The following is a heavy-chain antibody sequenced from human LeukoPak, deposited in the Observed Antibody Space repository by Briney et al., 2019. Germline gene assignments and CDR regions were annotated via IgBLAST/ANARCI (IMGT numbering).Heavy chain of an antibody. Sequence: GGSLRLSCAASGFTFSSYGMRWVRQAPGKGLEWVAVISYDGSNKYYADSVKGRFTISRDNSKNTLYLQMNSLRAEDTALYYCAKGRVRGSDAFDIWGQGTMVTASS. CDR1: GFTFSSYG. D-gene: IGHD3-10*02. CDR2: ISYDGSNK. V-gene: IGHV3-30*18. J-gene: IGHJ3*02. CDR3: AKGRVRGSDAFDI.